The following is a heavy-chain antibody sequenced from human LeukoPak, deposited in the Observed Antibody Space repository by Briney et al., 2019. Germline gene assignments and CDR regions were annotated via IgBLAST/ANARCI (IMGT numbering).Heavy chain of an antibody. J-gene: IGHJ4*02. CDR3: ARSYGAFSGPVAY. Sequence: GGSLRLSCAASGFTFSTYWMTWVRQAPGKGLEWVANINQDGSEKHYVDSVKGRFTISRDNAKNSLYLQMNSLRAEDTAVYYCARSYGAFSGPVAYWGQGTLVTLSS. CDR1: GFTFSTYW. CDR2: INQDGSEK. D-gene: IGHD4-17*01. V-gene: IGHV3-7*01.